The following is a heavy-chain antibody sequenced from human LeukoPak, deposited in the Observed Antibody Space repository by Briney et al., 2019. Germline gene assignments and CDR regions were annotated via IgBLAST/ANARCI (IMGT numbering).Heavy chain of an antibody. CDR2: MNPNSGNT. J-gene: IGHJ4*02. CDR3: ARDYCSSTSCYGNFDY. D-gene: IGHD2-2*01. CDR1: GYTFTSYD. V-gene: IGHV1-8*01. Sequence: ASVKVSCKASGYTFTSYDINWVRQATGQGLEWMGWMNPNSGNTGYAQKFQGRVTMTRITSISTAYMELSSLRSEDTAVYYCARDYCSSTSCYGNFDYWGQGTLVTVSS.